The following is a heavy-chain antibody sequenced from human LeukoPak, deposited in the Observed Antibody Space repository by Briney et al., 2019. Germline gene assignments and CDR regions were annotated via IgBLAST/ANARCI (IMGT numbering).Heavy chain of an antibody. Sequence: PSGTLSLTCAVSGGSISSRNWWIWVRQPPGKGLEWIGEIYHTGSTNYNPPLKSRVTISVDKSNQFSLKLSSVTAADTAMYYCARDNELSGAPDYWGQGTLVTVSS. CDR2: IYHTGST. J-gene: IGHJ4*02. V-gene: IGHV4-4*02. CDR1: GGSISSRNW. D-gene: IGHD7-27*01. CDR3: ARDNELSGAPDY.